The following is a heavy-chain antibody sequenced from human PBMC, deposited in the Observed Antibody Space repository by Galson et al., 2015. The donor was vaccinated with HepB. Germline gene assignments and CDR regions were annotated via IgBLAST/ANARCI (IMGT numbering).Heavy chain of an antibody. CDR3: ARQPSRVERWYQQTAPFYYYFMDI. CDR1: GITFSKYW. V-gene: IGHV3-7*01. CDR2: INQDGTEK. Sequence: LRLSCAVSGITFSKYWMSWVRQAPGKGLEWVANINQDGTEKYYVDSVRGRFTISRDNAKNSVFLQMTSVRGEDTAVYYCARQPSRVERWYQQTAPFYYYFMDIWGKGTTVTVSS. J-gene: IGHJ6*03. D-gene: IGHD2-15*01.